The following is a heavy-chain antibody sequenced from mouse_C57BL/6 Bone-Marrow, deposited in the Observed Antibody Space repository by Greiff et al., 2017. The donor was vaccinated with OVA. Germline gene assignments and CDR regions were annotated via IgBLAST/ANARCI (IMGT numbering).Heavy chain of an antibody. CDR1: GYTFTSYW. V-gene: IGHV1-69*01. CDR3: ASGTGTVDY. Sequence: QVQLQQPGAELVMPGASVKLSCKASGYTFTSYWMHWVQQSPGQGLEWIGVIDPSDSYTNYHQKFKGKSTLTVDNSSSTAYMQLSSLTAEDSAVCYCASGTGTVDYWGQGTTLTVSS. CDR2: IDPSDSYT. J-gene: IGHJ2*01. D-gene: IGHD4-1*01.